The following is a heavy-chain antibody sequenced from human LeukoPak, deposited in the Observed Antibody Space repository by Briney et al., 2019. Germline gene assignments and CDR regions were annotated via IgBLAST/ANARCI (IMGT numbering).Heavy chain of an antibody. CDR3: ARLEELLRSFPLDY. J-gene: IGHJ4*02. CDR2: ISAYNGNT. Sequence: ASVTVSCKASGYTFTSYGISWVRQAPGQGLEWMGWISAYNGNTNYAQKLQGRVTMTTDTSTSTAYMELRSLRSDDTAVYYCARLEELLRSFPLDYWGQGTLVTVSS. CDR1: GYTFTSYG. V-gene: IGHV1-18*01. D-gene: IGHD1-26*01.